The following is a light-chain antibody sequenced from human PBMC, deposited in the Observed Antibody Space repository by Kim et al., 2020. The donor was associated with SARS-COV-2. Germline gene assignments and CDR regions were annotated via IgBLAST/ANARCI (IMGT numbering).Light chain of an antibody. CDR2: DVT. Sequence: GQSITISCTGTSSDVGGYNYVSWYQQHPGKAPKILIYDVTERPSGVSNRFSGSKSGNTASLTISGLQADDEADYYCSSYTSSLTNVFGTGTTVTVL. V-gene: IGLV2-14*03. J-gene: IGLJ1*01. CDR3: SSYTSSLTNV. CDR1: SSDVGGYNY.